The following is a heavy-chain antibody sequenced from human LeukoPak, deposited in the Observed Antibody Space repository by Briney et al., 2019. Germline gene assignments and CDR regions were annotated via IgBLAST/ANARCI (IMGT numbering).Heavy chain of an antibody. V-gene: IGHV1-2*02. CDR3: ARDKGLYYYDSSGTNTIFDY. CDR2: INPNSGGT. Sequence: GASVKVSCKASGYTFTGYYMHWVRQAPGQGLEWMGWINPNSGGTNYAQKFQGRVTMTTDTSTSTAYMELRSLRSDDTAVYYCARDKGLYYYDSSGTNTIFDYWGQGTLVTVSS. CDR1: GYTFTGYY. D-gene: IGHD3-22*01. J-gene: IGHJ4*02.